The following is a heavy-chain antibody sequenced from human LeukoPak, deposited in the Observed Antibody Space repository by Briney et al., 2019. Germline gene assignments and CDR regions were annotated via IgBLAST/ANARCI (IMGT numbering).Heavy chain of an antibody. D-gene: IGHD6-13*01. CDR3: ARGVYIAAAQYGY. Sequence: SETLSLTCTVSGGSISSYYWSWIRQPPGKGLEWIGYIYYSATTNYNPSLKSRVTISVDTSKPQFSLKLSSVTAADTAVYYCARGVYIAAAQYGYWGQGTLVTVSS. CDR2: IYYSATT. CDR1: GGSISSYY. J-gene: IGHJ4*02. V-gene: IGHV4-59*01.